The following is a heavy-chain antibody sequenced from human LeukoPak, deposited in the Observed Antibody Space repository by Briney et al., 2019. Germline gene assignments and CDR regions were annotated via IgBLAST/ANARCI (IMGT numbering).Heavy chain of an antibody. V-gene: IGHV4-39*01. CDR1: GGSISSSSYY. CDR2: IYYSGST. Sequence: SETLSLTCTVSGGSISSSSYYWGWIRQPPGKGLEWIGSIYYSGSTYYNPSLKSRVTISVDTSKNQFSLKLSSVTAADTAVYYCARRPXRDYDSSGYDYWGQGTLVTVSS. J-gene: IGHJ4*02. D-gene: IGHD3-22*01. CDR3: ARRPXRDYDSSGYDY.